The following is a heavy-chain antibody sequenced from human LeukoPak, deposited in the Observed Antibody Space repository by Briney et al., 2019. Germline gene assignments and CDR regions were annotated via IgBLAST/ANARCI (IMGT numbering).Heavy chain of an antibody. D-gene: IGHD3-3*01. Sequence: GGSLRLSCAASGFTFSSYGMHWVRQAPGKGLEWVAFIRYDGSNKYYADSVKGRFTISRDNSKNTLYLQMNSLRAEDTAVYYCAPPIGYYDFWSVPWGQGTLVTVSS. CDR2: IRYDGSNK. CDR3: APPIGYYDFWSVP. J-gene: IGHJ5*02. CDR1: GFTFSSYG. V-gene: IGHV3-30*02.